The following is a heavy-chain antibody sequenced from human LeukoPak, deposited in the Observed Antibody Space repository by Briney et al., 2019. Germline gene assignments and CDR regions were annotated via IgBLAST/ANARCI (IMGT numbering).Heavy chain of an antibody. Sequence: ASVKSDYIASGYTFTGYYMHRVRQAPGQGLEWMGWINPNSGGTNYAQKFQGRVTMTRDTSISTAYMELSRLRSDDTAVYYCARAMDDDYGDYGRVFSYWGARTLVTVSS. D-gene: IGHD4-17*01. J-gene: IGHJ4*02. CDR3: ARAMDDDYGDYGRVFSY. CDR2: INPNSGGT. CDR1: GYTFTGYY. V-gene: IGHV1-2*02.